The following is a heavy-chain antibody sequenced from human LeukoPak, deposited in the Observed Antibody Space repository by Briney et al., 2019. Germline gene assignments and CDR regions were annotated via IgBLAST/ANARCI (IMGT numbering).Heavy chain of an antibody. D-gene: IGHD3-3*01. J-gene: IGHJ4*02. V-gene: IGHV3-21*01. CDR1: GFTFSSYS. Sequence: GGSLRLSCAASGFTFSSYSMNRVRQAPGKGLEWVSSISSSSSYIYYADSVKGRFTISRDNAKNSLYLQMNSLRAEDTAVYYCARGVSVTSPLRFLEWSGAPPRYYFDYWGQGTLVTVSS. CDR2: ISSSSSYI. CDR3: ARGVSVTSPLRFLEWSGAPPRYYFDY.